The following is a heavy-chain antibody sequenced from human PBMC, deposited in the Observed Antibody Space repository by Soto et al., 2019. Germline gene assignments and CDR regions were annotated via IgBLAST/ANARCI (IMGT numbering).Heavy chain of an antibody. J-gene: IGHJ4*02. CDR2: ISYDGSNK. CDR3: ARGERFDY. V-gene: IGHV3-30-3*01. Sequence: QVQLVESGGGVVQPERSLRLSCAASGFTFSSYAMLWVRQAPGKGLEWVAVISYDGSNKYYADSVKGRFTISRDNSKNTLYLQMNSLRAEDTAVYYCARGERFDYWGQGTLVTVSS. D-gene: IGHD1-1*01. CDR1: GFTFSSYA.